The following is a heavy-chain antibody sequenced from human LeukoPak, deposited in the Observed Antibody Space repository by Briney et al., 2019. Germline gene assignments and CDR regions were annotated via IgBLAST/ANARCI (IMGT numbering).Heavy chain of an antibody. CDR1: GGSFSGYY. D-gene: IGHD4-23*01. CDR3: ARDGDYGGKPPDHYHLDV. V-gene: IGHV4-4*07. Sequence: PSETLSLTCAVYGGSFSGYYWSWIRQPAGKGLEWIGGIYPSGSTNYNPSLKSRVTMSVDTSKNQFSLKLSSVTAADTAVYYCARDGDYGGKPPDHYHLDVWGKGTTVTVS. CDR2: IYPSGST. J-gene: IGHJ6*03.